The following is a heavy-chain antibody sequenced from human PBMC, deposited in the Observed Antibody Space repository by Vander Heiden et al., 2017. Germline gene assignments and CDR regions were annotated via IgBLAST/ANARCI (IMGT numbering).Heavy chain of an antibody. V-gene: IGHV1-3*01. J-gene: IGHJ6*02. CDR1: GYTFTSYA. CDR2: INAGNGNT. D-gene: IGHD3-3*01. CDR3: ARDITIFGVVIPGYYYYGMDV. Sequence: LVQSGAEVKKPGASVKVSCKASGYTFTSYAMHWVRQAPGQRLEWMGWINAGNGNTKYSQKFQGRVTITRDTSESTAYMERSSLRSEDTAVYYCARDITIFGVVIPGYYYYGMDVWGQGTTVTVSS.